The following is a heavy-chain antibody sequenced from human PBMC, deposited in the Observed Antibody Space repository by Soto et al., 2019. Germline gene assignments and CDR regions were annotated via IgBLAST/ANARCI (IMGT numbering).Heavy chain of an antibody. Sequence: VGSLRLSCAASGFTFSNAWMSWVRQAPGKGLEWVGRIKSKTDGGTTDYAAPVKGRFTISRDDSKNTLYLQMNSLKTEDTAVYYRTTDYGDYYYGMDVWGQGTTVTVSS. J-gene: IGHJ6*02. CDR3: TTDYGDYYYGMDV. CDR1: GFTFSNAW. CDR2: IKSKTDGGTT. D-gene: IGHD4-17*01. V-gene: IGHV3-15*01.